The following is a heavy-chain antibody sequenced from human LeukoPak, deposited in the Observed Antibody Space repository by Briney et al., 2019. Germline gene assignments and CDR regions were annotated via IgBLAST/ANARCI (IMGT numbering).Heavy chain of an antibody. Sequence: SETLSLTCAVYGGSFSGYYWSWIRQPPGKGLEWIGEINHSGSTNYNPSLKSRVTISVDTSKNQFSLKLSSVTAADTAVYYCARGPYSGGWYGAFDIWGQGTMVTVSS. J-gene: IGHJ3*02. D-gene: IGHD6-19*01. CDR3: ARGPYSGGWYGAFDI. CDR1: GGSFSGYY. CDR2: INHSGST. V-gene: IGHV4-34*01.